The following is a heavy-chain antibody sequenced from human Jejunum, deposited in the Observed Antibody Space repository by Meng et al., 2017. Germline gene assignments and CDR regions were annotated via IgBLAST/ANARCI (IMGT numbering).Heavy chain of an antibody. V-gene: IGHV3-48*03. CDR2: ISSSGTTI. CDR1: GFTFRTYE. CDR3: ARAVWDLLHYAIDV. Sequence: SWAASGFTFRTYEMNWVRQAPGKGLEWVSYISSSGTTIYYADSVKGRFTISRDNAKNSLYLQMNSLRAEDTAVYYCARAVWDLLHYAIDVWGQGNTV. J-gene: IGHJ6*01. D-gene: IGHD1-26*01.